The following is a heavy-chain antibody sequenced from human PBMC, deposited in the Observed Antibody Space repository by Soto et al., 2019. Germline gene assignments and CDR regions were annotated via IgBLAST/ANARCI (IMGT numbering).Heavy chain of an antibody. V-gene: IGHV3-30*03. CDR1: GFTFSSYG. D-gene: IGHD3-9*01. CDR2: ISYDGSNK. Sequence: GGSLRLSCAASGFTFSSYGMHWVRQAPGKGLEWVAVISYDGSNKYYADSVKGRFTISRDNSKNTRYLQMNSLRAEDTAVYYCATVILTGHNWFDPWGQGTLVTVSS. J-gene: IGHJ5*02. CDR3: ATVILTGHNWFDP.